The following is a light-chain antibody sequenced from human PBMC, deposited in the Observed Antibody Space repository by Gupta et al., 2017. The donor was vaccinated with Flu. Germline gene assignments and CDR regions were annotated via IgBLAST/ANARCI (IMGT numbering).Light chain of an antibody. J-gene: IGLJ3*02. CDR3: CPYAGSYTWV. Sequence: SVTISCTGTSSDVGGYNYVSWYQQHPGKAPKLMIYDVSNRPSGVPDRFSGSKSGNTASLTISGLQAEDEADYYCCPYAGSYTWVFGGGTKLTVL. V-gene: IGLV2-11*01. CDR1: SSDVGGYNY. CDR2: DVS.